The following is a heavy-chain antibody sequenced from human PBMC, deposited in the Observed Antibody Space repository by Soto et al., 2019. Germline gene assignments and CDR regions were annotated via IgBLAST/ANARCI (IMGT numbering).Heavy chain of an antibody. Sequence: SETLSLTCTVSGGSISSYYWSWIRQPPGKGLEWIGYIYYSGSTNYNPSLKSRVTISVDTSKNQFSLKLSSVTAADMAVYYCARGDRDWEYYYYGMDVWGQGTAVTVSS. CDR1: GGSISSYY. J-gene: IGHJ6*02. CDR2: IYYSGST. V-gene: IGHV4-59*01. CDR3: ARGDRDWEYYYYGMDV. D-gene: IGHD1-26*01.